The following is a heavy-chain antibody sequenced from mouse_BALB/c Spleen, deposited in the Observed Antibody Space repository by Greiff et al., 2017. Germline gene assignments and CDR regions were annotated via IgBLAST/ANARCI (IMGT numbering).Heavy chain of an antibody. J-gene: IGHJ4*01. CDR3: ARQDYGSSYEDYYAMDY. V-gene: IGHV5-6*01. CDR2: ISSGGSYT. CDR1: GFTFSSYG. Sequence: EVHLVESGGDLVKPGGSLKLSCAASGFTFSSYGMSWVRQTPDKRLEWVATISSGGSYTYYPDSVKGRFTISRDNAKNTLYLQMSSLKSEDTAMYYCARQDYGSSYEDYYAMDYWGQGTSVTVSS. D-gene: IGHD1-1*01.